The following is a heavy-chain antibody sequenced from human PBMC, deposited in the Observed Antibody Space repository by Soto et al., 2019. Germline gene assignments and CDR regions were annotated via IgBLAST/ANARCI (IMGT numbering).Heavy chain of an antibody. CDR2: IYWDDDK. V-gene: IGHV2-5*02. CDR1: GFSLSTSGFG. J-gene: IGHJ5*02. CDR3: AHSLIGYYYDSSGSNWFDT. Sequence: QITLKESGPTLVKPTQTLTLTCTFSGFSLSTSGFGVGWIRQPPGKALEWLALIYWDDDKRYSPSLKSRLTITKDTSKNQVVLTMANMDAVDTAKYYCAHSLIGYYYDSSGSNWFDTCGQGTLVTVSS. D-gene: IGHD3-22*01.